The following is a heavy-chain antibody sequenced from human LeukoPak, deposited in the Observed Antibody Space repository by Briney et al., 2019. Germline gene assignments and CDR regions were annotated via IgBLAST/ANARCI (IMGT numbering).Heavy chain of an antibody. CDR2: IYYSGST. Sequence: KPSETLSLTCSVSDGSISSSTYYWGWIRQPPGKGLEWIGTIYYSGSTYYNPSLKSRVTISVDTSRNQFSLRLTSVTAADTAVYYCARGVPTGYYKRYFDYWGQGTLVTVSS. CDR3: ARGVPTGYYKRYFDY. J-gene: IGHJ4*02. CDR1: DGSISSSTYY. D-gene: IGHD3-9*01. V-gene: IGHV4-39*01.